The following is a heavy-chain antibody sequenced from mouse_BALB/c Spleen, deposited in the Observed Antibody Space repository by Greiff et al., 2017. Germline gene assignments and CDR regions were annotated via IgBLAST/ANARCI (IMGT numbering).Heavy chain of an antibody. Sequence: QVQLQQSGAELARPGASVKMSCKASGYTFTSYTMHWVKQRPGQGLEWIGYINPSSGYTNYNQKFKDKATLTADKSSSTAYMQLSSLTSEDSAVYYCARCPRKRYDGAWFAYWGQGTLVTVSA. J-gene: IGHJ3*01. V-gene: IGHV1-4*01. CDR1: GYTFTSYT. D-gene: IGHD2-14*01. CDR2: INPSSGYT. CDR3: ARCPRKRYDGAWFAY.